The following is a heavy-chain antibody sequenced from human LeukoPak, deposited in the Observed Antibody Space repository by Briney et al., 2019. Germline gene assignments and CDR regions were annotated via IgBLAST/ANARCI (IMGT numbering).Heavy chain of an antibody. J-gene: IGHJ3*02. V-gene: IGHV3-23*01. CDR1: GFTFSNYA. Sequence: GGSLRLSCAASGFTFSNYAMSWVRQAPGKGLEWVSIISDSGGSTYYADSVKGRFTISRDYSKNTLYLQMNSLRAEDTAVYYCAKVGGSDWGAFDIWGQGTMVTVSS. CDR3: AKVGGSDWGAFDI. CDR2: ISDSGGST. D-gene: IGHD1-26*01.